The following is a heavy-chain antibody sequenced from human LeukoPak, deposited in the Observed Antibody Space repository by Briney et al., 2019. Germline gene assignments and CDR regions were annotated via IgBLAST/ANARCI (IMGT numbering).Heavy chain of an antibody. CDR1: GFTFSSYG. J-gene: IGHJ4*02. CDR3: AKDGQGLTYYFDY. V-gene: IGHV3-30*18. Sequence: QAGGSLRLSCAASGFTFSSYGMHWVRQAPGKGLECVAVISYDGSNKYYADSVKGRFTISRDNSKNTLYLQMNSLRAEDTAVYYCAKDGQGLTYYFDYWGQGTLVTVSS. CDR2: ISYDGSNK. D-gene: IGHD1-14*01.